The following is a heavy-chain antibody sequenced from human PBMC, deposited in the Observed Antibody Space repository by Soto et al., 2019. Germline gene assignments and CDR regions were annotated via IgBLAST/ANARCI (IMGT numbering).Heavy chain of an antibody. CDR3: ARTRSKYCSSTSCSDYYYYGMDV. CDR2: ISYDGSNK. Sequence: VGSLRLSCAASGFTFSSYAMHWVRQAPGKGLEWVAVISYDGSNKYYADSVKGRFTISRDNSKNTLYLQMNSLRAEDTAVYYCARTRSKYCSSTSCSDYYYYGMDVWGQGTTVTVSS. V-gene: IGHV3-30-3*01. J-gene: IGHJ6*02. D-gene: IGHD2-2*01. CDR1: GFTFSSYA.